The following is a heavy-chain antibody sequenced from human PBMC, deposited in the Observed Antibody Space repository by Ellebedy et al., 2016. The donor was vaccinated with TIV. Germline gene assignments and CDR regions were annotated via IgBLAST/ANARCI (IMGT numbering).Heavy chain of an antibody. J-gene: IGHJ3*02. CDR2: IKHDGSVK. Sequence: GESLKISCAASGFTFSSYWMSWVRQVRQAPGKGLEWVANIKHDGSVKSYMDSVKGRLTISRDNAKNSLYLQMNSLIAEDTAVYYCASGHRGISFGIWGQGTMVTVSS. CDR1: GFTFSSYW. CDR3: ASGHRGISFGI. V-gene: IGHV3-7*03. D-gene: IGHD3-16*01.